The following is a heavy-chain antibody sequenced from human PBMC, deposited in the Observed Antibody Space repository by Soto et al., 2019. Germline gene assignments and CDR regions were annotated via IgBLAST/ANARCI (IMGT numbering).Heavy chain of an antibody. D-gene: IGHD1-1*01. J-gene: IGHJ6*02. V-gene: IGHV3-23*01. Sequence: EVQLLESGGGLVQPGGSLRLSCAASGFTFSSYAMSWVRQAPGKGLEWVSAISGSGGSTYYADSVKGRFTISRDNSKNTLYLQRNGRRAGDTAVNYWAKDRKELERQGGGGMDVWGQGTTVTVSS. CDR3: AKDRKELERQGGGGMDV. CDR2: ISGSGGST. CDR1: GFTFSSYA.